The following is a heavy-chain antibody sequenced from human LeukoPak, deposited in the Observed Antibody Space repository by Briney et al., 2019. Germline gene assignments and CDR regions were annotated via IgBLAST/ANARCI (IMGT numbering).Heavy chain of an antibody. CDR1: GFTFSSYS. Sequence: NTGGSLRLSCAASGFTFSSYSMNWVRQAPGKGLEWVSSISSSSSYIYYADSVKGRFTISRDNAKNSLYLQMNSLRAEDTAVYYCARVVADSSGYYEVGGDYFDYWGQGTLVTVSS. D-gene: IGHD3-22*01. CDR2: ISSSSSYI. V-gene: IGHV3-21*01. CDR3: ARVVADSSGYYEVGGDYFDY. J-gene: IGHJ4*02.